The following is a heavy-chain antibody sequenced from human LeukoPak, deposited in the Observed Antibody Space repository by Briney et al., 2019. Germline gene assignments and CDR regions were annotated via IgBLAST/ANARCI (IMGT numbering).Heavy chain of an antibody. D-gene: IGHD3-22*01. CDR2: ISSNGATT. CDR1: GFTFNRFY. V-gene: IGHV3-64*04. Sequence: GGSLRLSCSASGFTFNRFYLRWVRQAPGKGLELVSHISSNGATTYYADSVKGRFTISRDNSKNTLYLQMNSLRAEDTAVYYCAKDDDSSGYTLSLFDYWGQGTLVTVSS. CDR3: AKDDDSSGYTLSLFDY. J-gene: IGHJ4*02.